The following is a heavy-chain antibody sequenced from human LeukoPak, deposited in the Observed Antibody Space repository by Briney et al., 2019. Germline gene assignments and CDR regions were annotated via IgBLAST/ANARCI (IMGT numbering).Heavy chain of an antibody. Sequence: GGSLRLSCADSGFTFSSYWMSWVRQAPGKGLEWVANIKQDGSEKYYVDSVKGRFTISRDNAKNSLYLQMNSLRAEDTAVYYCALHPGGDDEVLDYWGQGTLVTVSS. J-gene: IGHJ4*02. CDR2: IKQDGSEK. D-gene: IGHD3-10*01. V-gene: IGHV3-7*01. CDR3: ALHPGGDDEVLDY. CDR1: GFTFSSYW.